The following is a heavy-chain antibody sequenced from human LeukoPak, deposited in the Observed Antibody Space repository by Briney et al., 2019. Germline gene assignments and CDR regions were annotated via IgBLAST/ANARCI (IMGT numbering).Heavy chain of an antibody. CDR3: ARIVGSTGPDY. J-gene: IGHJ4*02. V-gene: IGHV6-1*01. D-gene: IGHD1-26*01. Sequence: SQTLSVTCVLSGDSVSSNSAAWNWTRQSPSRGLEWLGRTYYRSKWYNDYAVSVKSRITINPDTSKNQFSLQLNSVTPEDTAVYYCARIVGSTGPDYWGQGTLVTVSS. CDR1: GDSVSSNSAA. CDR2: TYYRSKWYN.